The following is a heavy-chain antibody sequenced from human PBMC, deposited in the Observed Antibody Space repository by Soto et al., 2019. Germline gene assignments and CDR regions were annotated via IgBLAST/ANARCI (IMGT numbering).Heavy chain of an antibody. CDR1: GGSISSSSYY. CDR2: IYYSGST. CDR3: ARRGTMIVRTYYFDY. Sequence: SETLSLTCTVSGGSISSSSYYWGWIRQPPGKGLEWIGSIYYSGSTYYNPSLKSRVTISVDTSKNQFSLKLSSVTAADTAVYYCARRGTMIVRTYYFDYWGQGTLVTVSS. V-gene: IGHV4-39*01. J-gene: IGHJ4*02. D-gene: IGHD3-22*01.